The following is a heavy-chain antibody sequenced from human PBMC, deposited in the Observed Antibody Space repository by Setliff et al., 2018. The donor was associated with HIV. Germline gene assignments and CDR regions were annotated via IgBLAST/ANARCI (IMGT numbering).Heavy chain of an antibody. Sequence: PSETLSLTCTVSGGSISGFHWSWIRQSPGKGLEWIGYIYTGGSTNYNPSLKSRVTISVDTSKSLFSLKLGSVTAADTAVYYCARHAGSRGYYPRPFDYWGQGTLVTVSS. J-gene: IGHJ4*02. V-gene: IGHV4-4*08. D-gene: IGHD3-22*01. CDR3: ARHAGSRGYYPRPFDY. CDR1: GGSISGFH. CDR2: IYTGGST.